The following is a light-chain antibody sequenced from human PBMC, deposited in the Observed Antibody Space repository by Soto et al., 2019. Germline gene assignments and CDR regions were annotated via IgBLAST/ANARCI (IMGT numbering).Light chain of an antibody. V-gene: IGLV2-18*01. CDR3: SLYTSENTSV. J-gene: IGLJ1*01. CDR1: SIDFVSYNR. CDR2: EAR. Sequence: QSALTQPPSVSGSPGQSVTISCTGTSIDFVSYNRVSWYQQPPGTAPKLIIYEARNRPSGLPNRFCGAKAGNTASLIISGLQAAEEADYYCSLYTSENTSVVGPGTKVNVL.